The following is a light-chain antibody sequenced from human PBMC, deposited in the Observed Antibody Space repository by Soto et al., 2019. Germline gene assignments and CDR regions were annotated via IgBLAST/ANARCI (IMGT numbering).Light chain of an antibody. CDR3: HQYNTWPSMYT. J-gene: IGKJ2*01. CDR1: QSVSRN. V-gene: IGKV3-15*01. CDR2: GAP. Sequence: RVMTQSPATLSVSPGERATLSCRASQSVSRNLAWYQQKPGQAPRLLIYGAPIGATGVPARFSGSGSGTDFTLTISSLQSEDFAVYYCHQYNTWPSMYTFGQGTKLEIK.